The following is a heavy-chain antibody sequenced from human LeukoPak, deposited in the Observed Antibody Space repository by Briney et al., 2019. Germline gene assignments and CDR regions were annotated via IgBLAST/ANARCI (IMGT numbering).Heavy chain of an antibody. D-gene: IGHD2-2*01. CDR2: IIPIFGKA. Sequence: VASVKVSCKASGGTFSSYAISWVRQAPRQGDEGVGGIIPIFGKANYAQKFQGRVTITTDESTSTAYMELSSLRSEDTAVYYCARDRGLYCSSTSCYPYYYYYMDVWGKGTTVTVSS. CDR3: ARDRGLYCSSTSCYPYYYYYMDV. CDR1: GGTFSSYA. J-gene: IGHJ6*03. V-gene: IGHV1-69*05.